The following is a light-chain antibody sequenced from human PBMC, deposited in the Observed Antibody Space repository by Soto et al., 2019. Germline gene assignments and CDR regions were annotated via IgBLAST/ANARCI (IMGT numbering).Light chain of an antibody. J-gene: IGKJ1*01. Sequence: KVMTQSPATLSVSPGERATLSCRASQSISSNLAWYQQKPGQAPRLLIYGASTRATGIPVRFSGSGSGTEFTLNISSLQSEDFAVYYCQQYNTWPPTWTFGQGTKVEIK. CDR2: GAS. CDR3: QQYNTWPPTWT. CDR1: QSISSN. V-gene: IGKV3-15*01.